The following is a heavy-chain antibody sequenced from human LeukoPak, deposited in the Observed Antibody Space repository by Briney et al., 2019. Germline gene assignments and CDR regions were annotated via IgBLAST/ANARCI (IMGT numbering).Heavy chain of an antibody. D-gene: IGHD2-2*02. CDR2: INHSGST. CDR1: GGSFSGYY. Sequence: PSETLSLTCAVYGGSFSGYYWSWIRQPPGKGLEWIGEINHSGSTNYNPSLKSRVTISVDTSKNQFSLKLSSVTAADTAVYYCARGSCSSTSCYTYYYYGMDVWGQGTTVTASS. V-gene: IGHV4-34*01. J-gene: IGHJ6*02. CDR3: ARGSCSSTSCYTYYYYGMDV.